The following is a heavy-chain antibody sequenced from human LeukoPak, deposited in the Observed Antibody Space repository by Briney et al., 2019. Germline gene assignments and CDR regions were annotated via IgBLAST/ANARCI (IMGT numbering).Heavy chain of an antibody. D-gene: IGHD4-17*01. J-gene: IGHJ3*02. V-gene: IGHV4-34*01. Sequence: SETLSLTCAVYGGSFSGYYWSWIRQPPGKGLEWIGEINHSGSTNYNPSLKSRVTISVDTSMNQFSLKLSSVTAADTAVYYCARGGGTVTNFRDAFDIWGQGTMVTVSS. CDR3: ARGGGTVTNFRDAFDI. CDR2: INHSGST. CDR1: GGSFSGYY.